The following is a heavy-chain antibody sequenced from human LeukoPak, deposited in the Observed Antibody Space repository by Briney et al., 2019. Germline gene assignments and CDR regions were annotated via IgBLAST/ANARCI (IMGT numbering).Heavy chain of an antibody. CDR3: ARAATIFGVVIIRRGYYFDY. Sequence: SETLSLTCTVSGGSISSSSYYWSWIRQPPGKGLEWIGEINHSGSTNYNPSLKSRVTISVDTSKNQFSLKLSSVTAADTAVYYCARAATIFGVVIIRRGYYFDYWGQGTLVTVSS. V-gene: IGHV4-39*07. D-gene: IGHD3-3*01. CDR2: INHSGST. J-gene: IGHJ4*02. CDR1: GGSISSSSYY.